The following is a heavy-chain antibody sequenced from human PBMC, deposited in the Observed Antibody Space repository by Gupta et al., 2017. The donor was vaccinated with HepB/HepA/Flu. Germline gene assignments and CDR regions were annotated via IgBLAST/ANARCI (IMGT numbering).Heavy chain of an antibody. D-gene: IGHD6-6*01. CDR3: ARHPVPYYSNAMDV. Sequence: QLQLQESGPGLVRPSETLSLTCSVSGGSISTSSYYWGWIRQPPGKELEWIANMYYSGTTYYNPSLKSRVTISRDRSMNQCSLDLYSVTAADTAVYYCARHPVPYYSNAMDVWGQGTTVIVS. V-gene: IGHV4-39*01. CDR1: GGSISTSSYY. J-gene: IGHJ6*02. CDR2: MYYSGTT.